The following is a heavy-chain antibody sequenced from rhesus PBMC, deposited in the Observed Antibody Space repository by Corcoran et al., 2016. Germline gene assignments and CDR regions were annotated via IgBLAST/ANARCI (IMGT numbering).Heavy chain of an antibody. Sequence: QVQLQESGPGLVKPSETLSLTCAVSGGSVSSSNWWSWIRQPPGKGLECNGYISGSSGSTYYNPSLKSPVSSSTDTSKTRFSLKLSSVPAADTAVYYCARFSDWGDYYPLFDYWGQGVLVTVSS. CDR2: ISGSSGST. CDR1: GGSVSSSNW. J-gene: IGHJ4*01. V-gene: IGHV4-65*01. D-gene: IGHD3-34*01. CDR3: ARFSDWGDYYPLFDY.